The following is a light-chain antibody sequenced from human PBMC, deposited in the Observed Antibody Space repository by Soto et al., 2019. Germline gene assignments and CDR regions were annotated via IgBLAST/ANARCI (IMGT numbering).Light chain of an antibody. Sequence: ERVMTQSPATLSVSPGERATLSCRASQSVSSFLAWYQQKPGQAPRLLIYDASNKATGIPARFSGSGSGTDFTLTINSLEPEDFAVYYCQQRSNWPLTFGGGTKVDI. J-gene: IGKJ4*01. CDR1: QSVSSF. V-gene: IGKV3-11*01. CDR2: DAS. CDR3: QQRSNWPLT.